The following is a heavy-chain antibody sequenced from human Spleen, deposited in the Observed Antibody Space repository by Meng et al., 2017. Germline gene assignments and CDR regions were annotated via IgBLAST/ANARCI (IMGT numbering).Heavy chain of an antibody. CDR3: ARRYSSGWYGSDY. J-gene: IGHJ4*02. CDR2: IDISGETT. Sequence: GESLKISCAVSGFPLRTSAMSWVRQAPGKGLEWISSIDISGETTSYADSVKGRFTISRDNSKNTVFLQINSLRVEDTAVYYCARRYSSGWYGSDYWGQGTLVTVSS. V-gene: IGHV3-23*01. D-gene: IGHD6-19*01. CDR1: GFPLRTSA.